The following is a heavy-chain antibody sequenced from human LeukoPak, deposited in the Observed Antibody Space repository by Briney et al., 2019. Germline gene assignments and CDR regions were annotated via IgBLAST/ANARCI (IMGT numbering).Heavy chain of an antibody. D-gene: IGHD6-13*01. J-gene: IGHJ5*02. Sequence: SKPLSLTCTVSGGSISSYYWSWIRQPPGKGLEWIWYIYYSGSTNYNPSLKSRVTISVDTSKNQFSLKLSSVTAADTAVYYCARLWAAAGTLGYHWFDPWGQGTLVTVSS. V-gene: IGHV4-59*08. CDR3: ARLWAAAGTLGYHWFDP. CDR1: GGSISSYY. CDR2: IYYSGST.